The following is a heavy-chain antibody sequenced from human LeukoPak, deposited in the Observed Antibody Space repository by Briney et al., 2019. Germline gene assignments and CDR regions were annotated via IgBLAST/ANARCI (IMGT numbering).Heavy chain of an antibody. D-gene: IGHD1-14*01. J-gene: IGHJ6*02. Sequence: GASVKVSCKASGGTFSSYAISWVRQAPGQGLEWMRGIIPIFGTANYAQKFQGRVTITADESTSTAYMELSSLRSEDTAVYYCASGSTGGYYYYYYGMDVWGQGITVTVSS. CDR2: IIPIFGTA. CDR3: ASGSTGGYYYYYYGMDV. V-gene: IGHV1-69*13. CDR1: GGTFSSYA.